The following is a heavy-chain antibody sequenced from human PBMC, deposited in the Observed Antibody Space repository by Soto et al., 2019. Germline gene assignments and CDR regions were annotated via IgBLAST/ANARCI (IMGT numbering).Heavy chain of an antibody. CDR3: AGEAAAGIGYYYYGMDV. CDR1: GFTFSSYW. D-gene: IGHD6-13*01. J-gene: IGHJ6*02. CDR2: IKQDGSEK. Sequence: GGSLRLSCAASGFTFSSYWMSWVRQAPGKGLEWVANIKQDGSEKYYVDSVKGRFTISRDNAKNSLYLQMNSLRAEDTAVYYCAGEAAAGIGYYYYGMDVWGQGTTVTVSS. V-gene: IGHV3-7*04.